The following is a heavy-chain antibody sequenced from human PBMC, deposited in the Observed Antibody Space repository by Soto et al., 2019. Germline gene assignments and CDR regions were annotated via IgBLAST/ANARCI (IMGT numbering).Heavy chain of an antibody. Sequence: PGGSLRLSCAASGFTFSSYAMHWVRQAPGKGLEWVAVISYDGSNKYYADSVKGRFTISRDNSKNTLYLQMNSLRAEDTAVYYCASTSDDFWSGPFDYWGQGTLVTVSS. J-gene: IGHJ4*02. D-gene: IGHD3-3*01. CDR3: ASTSDDFWSGPFDY. CDR2: ISYDGSNK. V-gene: IGHV3-30-3*01. CDR1: GFTFSSYA.